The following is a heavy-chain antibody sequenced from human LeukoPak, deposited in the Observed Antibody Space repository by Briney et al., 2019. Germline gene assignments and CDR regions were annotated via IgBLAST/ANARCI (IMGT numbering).Heavy chain of an antibody. CDR2: INPSAITT. CDR3: AKRGLSSAGIAGYFDY. D-gene: IGHD1-1*01. CDR1: GFTFGDYA. V-gene: IGHV3-23*01. J-gene: IGHJ4*02. Sequence: GGSLRLSCAASGFTFGDYAMSWVRQAPGKGLEWVSAINPSAITTYYADSVKGRFTISRDNSKNTLYLQMTSLRADDTAVYYCAKRGLSSAGIAGYFDYWGQGTLLTVSS.